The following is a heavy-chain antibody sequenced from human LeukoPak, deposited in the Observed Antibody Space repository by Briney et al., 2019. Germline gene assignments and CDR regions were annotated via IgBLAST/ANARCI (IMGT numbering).Heavy chain of an antibody. CDR2: IKQDGSEK. CDR1: GFTFSSYW. D-gene: IGHD2-15*01. V-gene: IGHV3-7*03. J-gene: IGHJ4*02. CDR3: AKDTEGYCSGGSCYSTAFDY. Sequence: PGGSLRLSCAASGFTFSSYWMSWVRQAPGKGLEWVASIKQDGSEKYYVDSVKGRFTISRDNAKNSLYLQMNSLRAEDTALYYCAKDTEGYCSGGSCYSTAFDYWGQGTLVTVSS.